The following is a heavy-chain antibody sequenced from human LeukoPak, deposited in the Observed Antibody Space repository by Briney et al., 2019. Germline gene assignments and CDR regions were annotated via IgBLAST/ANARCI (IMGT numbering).Heavy chain of an antibody. CDR1: VYTFTGYY. D-gene: IGHD3-10*01. Sequence: ASVKVSCKASVYTFTGYYMHCVRQSPGQGLEWMGWINPNSGGTNYAQKFQGRVTMTRDTSIRTAYMELSRLRSDDTAVYYCATAFKYVSGSYYFDYWGQGTMVTVSS. V-gene: IGHV1-2*02. CDR3: ATAFKYVSGSYYFDY. CDR2: INPNSGGT. J-gene: IGHJ4*02.